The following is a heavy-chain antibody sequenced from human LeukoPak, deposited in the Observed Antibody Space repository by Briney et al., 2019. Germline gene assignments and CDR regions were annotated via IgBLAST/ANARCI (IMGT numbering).Heavy chain of an antibody. CDR3: ARPQDHGGNVENFDI. J-gene: IGHJ3*02. D-gene: IGHD4-23*01. V-gene: IGHV1-2*02. Sequence: ASVKVSCKASGYTFSAYYIHWVRQAPGQGLEWMGGINPNSGGTHYALRFRGRVTMTRDTSISTANMELTSLRSDDTAVYYCARPQDHGGNVENFDIWGQGTLVTVSS. CDR2: INPNSGGT. CDR1: GYTFSAYY.